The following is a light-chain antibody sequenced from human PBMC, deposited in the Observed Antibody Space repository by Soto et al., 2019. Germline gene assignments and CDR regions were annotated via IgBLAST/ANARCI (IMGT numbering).Light chain of an antibody. CDR3: SSFTSSSTYV. V-gene: IGLV2-18*02. J-gene: IGLJ1*01. CDR2: EVS. Sequence: QSALTQPPSVSGSPGHAVAISCTXTSSDVGSYNRVAWYQQSPGTAPKLMIYEVSNRPSGVPDRFSGSKSGNTASLTISGLQAEDEADYYCSSFTSSSTYVFGTGTKVT. CDR1: SSDVGSYNR.